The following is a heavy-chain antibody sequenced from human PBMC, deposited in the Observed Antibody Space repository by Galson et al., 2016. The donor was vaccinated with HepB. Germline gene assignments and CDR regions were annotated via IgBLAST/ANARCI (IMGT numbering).Heavy chain of an antibody. CDR2: IGAYNGNT. Sequence: SVKVSCKASGYTFTTYGISWVRQAPGQGLEWMGWIGAYNGNTNYAQKLQGRVTMTTDTSTSTAYMELRSLRSDDTAVYYCARDPRKIRYQLLEIYYYYYAVDVWGQGTTVTVSS. J-gene: IGHJ6*02. D-gene: IGHD2-2*01. CDR1: GYTFTTYG. CDR3: ARDPRKIRYQLLEIYYYYYAVDV. V-gene: IGHV1-18*01.